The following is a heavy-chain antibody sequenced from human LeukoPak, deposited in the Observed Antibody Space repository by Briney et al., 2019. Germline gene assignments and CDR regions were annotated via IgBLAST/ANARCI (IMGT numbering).Heavy chain of an antibody. CDR3: ATELREGDSGSQYFQH. Sequence: GRSLRLSCAASGFTFSSYAMHWVRQAPGKGLEWVAIISYDESNKYYADSVKGRFTISRDNSKNTLYLQMNSLRPEETAVYYCATELREGDSGSQYFQHWGQGTLVTVSS. CDR2: ISYDESNK. D-gene: IGHD6-19*01. J-gene: IGHJ1*01. CDR1: GFTFSSYA. V-gene: IGHV3-30*04.